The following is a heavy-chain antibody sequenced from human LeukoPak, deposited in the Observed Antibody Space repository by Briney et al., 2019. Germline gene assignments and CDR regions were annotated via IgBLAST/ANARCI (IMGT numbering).Heavy chain of an antibody. V-gene: IGHV3-11*01. D-gene: IGHD3-9*01. J-gene: IGHJ6*02. CDR3: ARSIGLTGGGVDV. CDR2: ITDSGSTI. Sequence: GGSLRLSCAASGFTFRDYNVNWVRQAPGKGLEWVSYITDSGSTIHHADSVNGRFTISRDNAKNSLYLQMNSLRAEDSAVYYCARSIGLTGGGVDVWGRGTTVTVSS. CDR1: GFTFRDYN.